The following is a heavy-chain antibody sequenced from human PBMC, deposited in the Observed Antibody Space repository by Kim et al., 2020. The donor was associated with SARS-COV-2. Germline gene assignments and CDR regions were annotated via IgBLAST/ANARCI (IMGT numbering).Heavy chain of an antibody. Sequence: SETLSLTCTVSGGSISSGSYYWSWIRQPAGKGLEWIGRIYTSGSTNYNPSLKSRVTISVDTSKNQFSLKLSSVTAADTAVYYCACNGLGLNYYDAIDIWGQGTMVTVSS. J-gene: IGHJ3*02. CDR3: ACNGLGLNYYDAIDI. CDR2: IYTSGST. CDR1: GGSISSGSYY. V-gene: IGHV4-61*02. D-gene: IGHD3-10*01.